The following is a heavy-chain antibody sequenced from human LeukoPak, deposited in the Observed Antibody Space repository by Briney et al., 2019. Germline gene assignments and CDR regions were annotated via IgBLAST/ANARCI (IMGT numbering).Heavy chain of an antibody. CDR2: ISGSGGST. CDR1: GFTFINYA. Sequence: GGSLRLSCAASGFTFINYAMTWVRQAPVKGLEWVSIISGSGGSTYYADSVKGRFTISRDNSKNTLYLQMNSLRADDTAVYYCARARAPVTRISSFDIWGQGTMVTVSS. J-gene: IGHJ3*02. CDR3: ARARAPVTRISSFDI. V-gene: IGHV3-23*01. D-gene: IGHD4-17*01.